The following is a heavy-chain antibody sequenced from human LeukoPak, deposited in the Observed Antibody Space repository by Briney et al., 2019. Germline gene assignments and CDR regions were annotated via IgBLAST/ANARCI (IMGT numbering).Heavy chain of an antibody. D-gene: IGHD6-13*01. Sequence: ASVKVSCKASGGTFSSYAISWVRQAPGQGLEWMGIINPSGGSTSYAQKFQGRVTMTRDTSTSTVYMELSSLRSEDTAVYYCARSHPYSSSWSIVNWFDPWGQGTLVTVSS. CDR2: INPSGGST. CDR1: GGTFSSYA. V-gene: IGHV1-46*01. J-gene: IGHJ5*02. CDR3: ARSHPYSSSWSIVNWFDP.